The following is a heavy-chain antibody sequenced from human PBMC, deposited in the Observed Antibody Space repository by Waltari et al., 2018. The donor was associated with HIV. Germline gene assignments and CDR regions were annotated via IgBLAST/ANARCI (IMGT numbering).Heavy chain of an antibody. D-gene: IGHD6-19*01. J-gene: IGHJ4*02. Sequence: QVQLQQWGAGLLKPSETLSLTCAVYGGSFSGYYWSWTRPHPGKGLEWIGEINHTGSTNYKPSLKSRVTISVDTSKNQFSLKLSSVTAADTAVYYCARGRSPYSSGWYASEYWGQGTLVTVSS. V-gene: IGHV4-34*01. CDR3: ARGRSPYSSGWYASEY. CDR2: INHTGST. CDR1: GGSFSGYY.